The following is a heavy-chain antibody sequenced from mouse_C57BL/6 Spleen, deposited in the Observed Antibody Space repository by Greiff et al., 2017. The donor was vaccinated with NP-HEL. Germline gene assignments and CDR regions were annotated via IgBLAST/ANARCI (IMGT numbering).Heavy chain of an antibody. J-gene: IGHJ3*01. Sequence: EVKLMESGGGLVKPGGSLKLSCAASGFTFSSYAMSWVRQTPEKRLEWVATISDGGSYTYYPDNVKGRFTISRDNAKNNLYLQMSHLKSEDTAMYYCANYYGSSYAWFAYWGQGTLVTVSA. CDR3: ANYYGSSYAWFAY. V-gene: IGHV5-4*03. D-gene: IGHD1-1*01. CDR2: ISDGGSYT. CDR1: GFTFSSYA.